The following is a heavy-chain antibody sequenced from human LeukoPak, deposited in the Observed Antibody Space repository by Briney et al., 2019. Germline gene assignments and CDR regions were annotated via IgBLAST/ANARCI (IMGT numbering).Heavy chain of an antibody. CDR2: ISSDGSST. D-gene: IGHD5-12*01. CDR1: GFTFSNYW. J-gene: IGHJ4*02. Sequence: GGSLRLSCAASGFTFSNYWMHWVRQVAGRELVWLSRISSDGSSTNYADFVKGRLTISRDNAKNTLYLQMNSLRAEDTAVYYCARGPSGYHNTGGQGTLVTVSS. V-gene: IGHV3-74*01. CDR3: ARGPSGYHNT.